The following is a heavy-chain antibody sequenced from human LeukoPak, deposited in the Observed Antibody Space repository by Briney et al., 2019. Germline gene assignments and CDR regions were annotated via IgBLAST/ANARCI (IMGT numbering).Heavy chain of an antibody. J-gene: IGHJ4*02. CDR3: ARESYYYDSSGYYSPAGFDY. Sequence: PGGSLRLSCAASGFIFSNAWISWVRQAPGKGLEWVSYISSSSITIYYADSVKGRFTISRDNAKNSLYLQMNSLRAEDTAVYYCARESYYYDSSGYYSPAGFDYWGQGTLVTVSS. D-gene: IGHD3-22*01. V-gene: IGHV3-48*01. CDR1: GFIFSNAW. CDR2: ISSSSITI.